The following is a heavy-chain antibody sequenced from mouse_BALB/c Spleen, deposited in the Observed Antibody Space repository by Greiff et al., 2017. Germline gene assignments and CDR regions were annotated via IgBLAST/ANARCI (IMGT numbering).Heavy chain of an antibody. Sequence: EVRGVESGGGLVKPGGSLKLSCAASGFTFSDYYMYWVRQTPEKRLEWVATISDGGSYTYYPDSVKGRFTISRDNAKNNLYLQMSSLKSEDTAMYYCARDGDRYGAWFAYWGQGTLVTVSA. D-gene: IGHD2-14*01. J-gene: IGHJ3*01. V-gene: IGHV5-4*02. CDR1: GFTFSDYY. CDR3: ARDGDRYGAWFAY. CDR2: ISDGGSYT.